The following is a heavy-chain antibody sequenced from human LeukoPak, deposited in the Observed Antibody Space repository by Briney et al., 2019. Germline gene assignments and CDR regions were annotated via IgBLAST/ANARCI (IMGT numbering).Heavy chain of an antibody. Sequence: GGSLRLSCAASGFTVSSNYMSWVRQAPGKGLKWVSTITTGDGNTYYADSVKGRFTVSRDDSKNTLYLQMNSLRAEDTAVYYCAKDGGLWVSAHWGDSWGRGTLVTVSS. D-gene: IGHD7-27*01. CDR1: GFTVSSNY. CDR3: AKDGGLWVSAHWGDS. V-gene: IGHV3-23*01. CDR2: ITTGDGNT. J-gene: IGHJ4*02.